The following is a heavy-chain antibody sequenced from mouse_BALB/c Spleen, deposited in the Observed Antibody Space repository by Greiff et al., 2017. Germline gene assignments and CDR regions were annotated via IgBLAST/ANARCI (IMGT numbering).Heavy chain of an antibody. CDR3: ARTTVVAKDAMDY. V-gene: IGHV3-1*02. CDR2: IHYSGST. J-gene: IGHJ4*01. D-gene: IGHD1-1*01. Sequence: EVQRVESGPDLVKPSQSLSLTCTVTGYSITSGYSWPWLRQFPGNKLEWMGYIHYSGSTNYNPSLKSRISITRDTSKNQFFLQLNSVTTEDTAMYYCARTTVVAKDAMDYWGQGTSVTVSS. CDR1: GYSITSGYS.